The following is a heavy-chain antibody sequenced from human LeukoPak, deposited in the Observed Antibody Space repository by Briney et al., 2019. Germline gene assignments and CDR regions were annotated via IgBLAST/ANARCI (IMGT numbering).Heavy chain of an antibody. CDR3: ARDLGLRLGASPFDY. Sequence: GGSLRLSCAASGFTFSSYGMHWVRQAPGKGLEWVAFIRSAGNDIHYADSVKGRFTISRDNSKNTLYLQLTTLRSDDTAIYYCARDLGLRLGASPFDYWGQGTLVTVSS. D-gene: IGHD1-26*01. CDR1: GFTFSSYG. CDR2: IRSAGNDI. J-gene: IGHJ4*02. V-gene: IGHV3-30*02.